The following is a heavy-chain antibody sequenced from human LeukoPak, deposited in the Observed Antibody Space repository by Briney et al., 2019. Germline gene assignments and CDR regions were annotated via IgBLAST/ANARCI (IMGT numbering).Heavy chain of an antibody. CDR2: IIPIFGTA. Sequence: ASVKVSCKASGYTFTGYYMHWVRQAPGQGLEWMGGIIPIFGTANYAQKFQGRVTITTDESTSTAYMELSSLRSEDTAVYYCARYCSSTSCSEVLDYWGQGTLVTVSS. D-gene: IGHD2-2*01. CDR3: ARYCSSTSCSEVLDY. V-gene: IGHV1-69*05. CDR1: GYTFTGYY. J-gene: IGHJ4*02.